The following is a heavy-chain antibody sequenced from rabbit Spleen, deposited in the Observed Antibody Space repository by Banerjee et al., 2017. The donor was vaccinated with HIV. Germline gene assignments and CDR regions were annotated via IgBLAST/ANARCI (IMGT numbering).Heavy chain of an antibody. CDR3: ARDTGSSFSSYGMDL. V-gene: IGHV1S40*01. D-gene: IGHD8-1*01. CDR1: GFSFSSSDY. Sequence: QSLEESGGGLVQPEGSLALTCKASGFSFSSSDYMCWVRQAPGKGLEWISCVPGSSSGFTYSATWAKGRFTISKTSSTTVTLQMTSLTVADTATYFCARDTGSSFSSYGMDLWGPGTLVTVS. J-gene: IGHJ6*01. CDR2: VPGSSSGFT.